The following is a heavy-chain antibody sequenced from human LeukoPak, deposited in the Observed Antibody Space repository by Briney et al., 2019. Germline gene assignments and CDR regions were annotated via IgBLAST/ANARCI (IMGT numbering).Heavy chain of an antibody. J-gene: IGHJ6*02. Sequence: SETLSLTCTVSGGSISSNSYYWGWIRQPPGKGLEWIGSIYYSGSTYYNSSLKSRVTISVDTSKNQFSLKLSSVTAADTAVYYCARQGWASFYYYGVDVWGQGTPVTVSS. CDR1: GGSISSNSYY. D-gene: IGHD6-19*01. CDR3: ARQGWASFYYYGVDV. CDR2: IYYSGST. V-gene: IGHV4-39*01.